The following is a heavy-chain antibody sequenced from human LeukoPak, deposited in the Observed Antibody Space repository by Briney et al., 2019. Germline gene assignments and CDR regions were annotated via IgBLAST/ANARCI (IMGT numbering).Heavy chain of an antibody. CDR1: GFAFSDYW. CDR2: VNRDGSST. Sequence: GGSLRLSCAASGFAFSDYWMHWVRQAPGKGLVWVSRVNRDGSSTSYADSVKGRFTISRDNAKNTLSLQMNSLRAEDTAVYYCVVGVYYFNYWGQGTLVTVSS. CDR3: VVGVYYFNY. V-gene: IGHV3-74*01. D-gene: IGHD3-10*01. J-gene: IGHJ4*02.